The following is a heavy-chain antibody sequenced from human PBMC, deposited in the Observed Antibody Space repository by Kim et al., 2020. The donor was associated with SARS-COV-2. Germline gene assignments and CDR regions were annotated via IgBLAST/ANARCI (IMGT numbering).Heavy chain of an antibody. V-gene: IGHV4-34*01. CDR2: INHSGST. CDR3: ARRGVPNIVEKIGYYYGMDV. CDR1: GGSFSGYY. D-gene: IGHD2-15*01. J-gene: IGHJ6*02. Sequence: SETLSLTCAVYGGSFSGYYWSWIRQPPGKGLEWIGEINHSGSTNYNPSLKSRVTISVDTSKNQFSLKLSSVTAADTAVYYCARRGVPNIVEKIGYYYGMDVWGQGTTVTVSS.